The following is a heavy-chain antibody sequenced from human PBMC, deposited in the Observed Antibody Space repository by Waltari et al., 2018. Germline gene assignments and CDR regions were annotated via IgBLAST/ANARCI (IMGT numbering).Heavy chain of an antibody. D-gene: IGHD3-22*01. Sequence: EVQLVESGGGLVKPGGSLRLSCAASGFTFSSYRMNWVRQAPGKGLEWVSSISSSSSYIYYADSVKGRFTISRDNAKNSLYLQMNSLRAEDTAVYYCASEDSSGYYDWGQGTLVTVSS. CDR1: GFTFSSYR. CDR3: ASEDSSGYYD. V-gene: IGHV3-21*01. J-gene: IGHJ4*02. CDR2: ISSSSSYI.